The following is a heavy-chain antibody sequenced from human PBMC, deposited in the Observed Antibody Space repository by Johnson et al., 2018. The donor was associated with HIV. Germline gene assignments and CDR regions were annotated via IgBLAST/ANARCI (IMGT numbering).Heavy chain of an antibody. Sequence: VQLVESGGGLVQPGGSLRLSCAASGFTFSSYWMSWVRQAPGKGLEWVANIKQDGSEKYYVDSVKGRFTISRDNAKTSLYLQMNSLIDEDTAVYYCARDGYSGSYLVALDAFGIGGQGTMVTVSS. D-gene: IGHD1-26*01. CDR2: IKQDGSEK. CDR1: GFTFSSYW. V-gene: IGHV3-7*05. J-gene: IGHJ3*02. CDR3: ARDGYSGSYLVALDAFGI.